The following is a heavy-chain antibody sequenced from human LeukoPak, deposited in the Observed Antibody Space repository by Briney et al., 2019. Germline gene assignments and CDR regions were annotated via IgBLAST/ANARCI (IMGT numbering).Heavy chain of an antibody. CDR3: AGDGPWLYSSSWSPFDY. J-gene: IGHJ4*02. CDR2: IYTSGST. Sequence: PSETLSLTCTVSGGSISSYYWSWIRQPAGKGLEWIGRIYTSGSTNYNPSLKSRVTMSVDTSKNQFSLKLSSVTAADTAVYYCAGDGPWLYSSSWSPFDYWGQGTLVTVSS. D-gene: IGHD6-13*01. V-gene: IGHV4-4*07. CDR1: GGSISSYY.